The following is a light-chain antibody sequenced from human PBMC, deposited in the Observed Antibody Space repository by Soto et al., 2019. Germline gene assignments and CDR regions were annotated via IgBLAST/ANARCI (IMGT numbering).Light chain of an antibody. CDR1: SSNIGSNT. V-gene: IGLV1-44*01. J-gene: IGLJ7*01. CDR3: AAWDDSLNAAV. CDR2: SNN. Sequence: QSVLTQPPSASGTPGQRVTISCSGSSSNIGSNTVNWYQQLPGTAPKLLIYSNNQRPSGVPDRFSGSKSGTSASLAISGLQSEEEADYYCAAWDDSLNAAVFGGGTQLTVL.